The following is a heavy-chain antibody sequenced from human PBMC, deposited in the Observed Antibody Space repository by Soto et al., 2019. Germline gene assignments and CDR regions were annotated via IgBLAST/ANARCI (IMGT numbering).Heavy chain of an antibody. J-gene: IGHJ6*02. V-gene: IGHV4-39*01. Sequence: QLQLQESGPGLVKPSETLSLTCTVSGGSISSSSYYWGWIRQPPGKGLEWIGSIYYSGSTYYNPSLKSRVTISVDTSKNQFSLKLSSVTAADTAVYYCARLGSGGMDYYYGMDVWGQGTTVTVSS. D-gene: IGHD3-3*01. CDR2: IYYSGST. CDR1: GGSISSSSYY. CDR3: ARLGSGGMDYYYGMDV.